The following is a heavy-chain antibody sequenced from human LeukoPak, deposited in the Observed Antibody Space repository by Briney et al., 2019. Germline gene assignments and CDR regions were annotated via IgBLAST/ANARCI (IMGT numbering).Heavy chain of an antibody. D-gene: IGHD2-2*01. CDR1: GYTFASYG. V-gene: IGHV1-69*05. Sequence: ASVKVSCKASGYTFASYGISWVRQAPGQGLEWMGGIIPIFGTANYAQKFQGRVTITTDESTSTAYMELSSLRSEDTAVYYCARTSIPLVVPAAIFAFDIWGQGTMVTVSS. J-gene: IGHJ3*02. CDR3: ARTSIPLVVPAAIFAFDI. CDR2: IIPIFGTA.